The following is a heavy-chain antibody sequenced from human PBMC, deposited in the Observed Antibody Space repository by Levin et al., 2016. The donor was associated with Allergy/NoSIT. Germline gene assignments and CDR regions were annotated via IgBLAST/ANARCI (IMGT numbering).Heavy chain of an antibody. Sequence: GESLKISCAASGFTFSSYWMSWVRQAPGKGLEWVANIKQDGSEKYYVDSVKGRFTISRDNAKNSLYLQMNSLRAEDTAVYYCARKIAAAGTAYYYYGMDVWGQGTTVTVSS. CDR2: IKQDGSEK. D-gene: IGHD6-13*01. J-gene: IGHJ6*02. CDR3: ARKIAAAGTAYYYYGMDV. CDR1: GFTFSSYW. V-gene: IGHV3-7*04.